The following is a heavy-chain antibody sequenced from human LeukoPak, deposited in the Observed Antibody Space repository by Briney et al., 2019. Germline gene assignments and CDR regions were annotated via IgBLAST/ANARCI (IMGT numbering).Heavy chain of an antibody. CDR1: GFAFSTYA. J-gene: IGHJ4*02. V-gene: IGHV3-23*01. Sequence: GGSLKLSCAASGFAFSTYAMSWVRQAPGKGLEWVSAISGSGGSTYYADSVKGRFTISRDNSKNTLYLQMNSLRAEDTAVYYCAKVKWELLHGYFDYWGQGTLVTVSS. D-gene: IGHD1-26*01. CDR3: AKVKWELLHGYFDY. CDR2: ISGSGGST.